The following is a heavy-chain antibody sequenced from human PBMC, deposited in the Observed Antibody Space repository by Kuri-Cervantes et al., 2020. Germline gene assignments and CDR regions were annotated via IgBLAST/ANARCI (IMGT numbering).Heavy chain of an antibody. CDR2: ISSSSTI. CDR3: AKVGDSSGYYPPGVGY. D-gene: IGHD3-22*01. J-gene: IGHJ4*02. Sequence: GGSLRLSCAASGLTFSDYYMNWVRQAPGKGLEWVSSISSSSTIYYADSVKGRFTISRDNSKNTLYLQMNSLRAEDTAVYYCAKVGDSSGYYPPGVGYWGQGTLVTVSS. V-gene: IGHV3-69-1*01. CDR1: GLTFSDYY.